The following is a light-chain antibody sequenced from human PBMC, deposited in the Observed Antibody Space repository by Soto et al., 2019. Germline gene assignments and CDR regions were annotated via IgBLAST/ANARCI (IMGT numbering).Light chain of an antibody. CDR3: CSYAGNNALV. J-gene: IGLJ3*02. CDR2: EVS. V-gene: IGLV2-23*02. CDR1: SSNVGSYNF. Sequence: QSVLTHPASVSGSRGQSFPISSTGTSSNVGSYNFVSWYRQYPGKAPELIIYEVSQRPSTFFNRFSGSKSGNTASLTISGLQSDDEADYYCCSYAGNNALVFGGGTKVTVL.